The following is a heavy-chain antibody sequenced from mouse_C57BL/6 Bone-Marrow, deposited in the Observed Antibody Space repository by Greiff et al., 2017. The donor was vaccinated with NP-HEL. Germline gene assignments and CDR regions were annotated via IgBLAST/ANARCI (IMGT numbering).Heavy chain of an antibody. J-gene: IGHJ1*03. V-gene: IGHV1-69*01. D-gene: IGHD1-1*01. CDR3: ASPYYGSSYGYFDV. CDR2: IDPSDSYT. CDR1: GYTFTSYW. Sequence: VQLQQPGAELVMPGASVKLSCKASGYTFTSYWMHWVKQRPGQGLEWIGEIDPSDSYTNYNQKFKGKSTLTVDKSSSTAYMQLSSLTSEDSAVYYCASPYYGSSYGYFDVWGTGTTVTVSS.